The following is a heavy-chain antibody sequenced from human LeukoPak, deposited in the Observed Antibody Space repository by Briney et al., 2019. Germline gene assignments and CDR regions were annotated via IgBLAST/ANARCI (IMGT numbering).Heavy chain of an antibody. J-gene: IGHJ4*02. D-gene: IGHD3-22*01. Sequence: GGSLRLSCAASGFTFDDYAMSWVRQAPGNGLEWVSAISGSGGSTYYADSVKGRFTFSRDNSKNTLYLQMNSLRAEDTAVYYCAKDYYDSSGYNDYWGQGTLVTVSS. CDR3: AKDYYDSSGYNDY. CDR1: GFTFDDYA. CDR2: ISGSGGST. V-gene: IGHV3-23*01.